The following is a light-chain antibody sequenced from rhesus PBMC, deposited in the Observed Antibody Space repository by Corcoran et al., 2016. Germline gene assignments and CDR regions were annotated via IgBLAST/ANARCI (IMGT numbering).Light chain of an antibody. CDR2: GAS. J-gene: IGKJ2*01. V-gene: IGKV3-42*03. Sequence: EIVLTQSPATLSLSPGERATLSCRASQSVSSSLAWYQQKPEKAPRLLIYGASSRATGIPDRFSGSGSGTVFTLTISSLEPEDFAVYYCQQYSSWPYSFGQGTKVEIK. CDR1: QSVSSS. CDR3: QQYSSWPYS.